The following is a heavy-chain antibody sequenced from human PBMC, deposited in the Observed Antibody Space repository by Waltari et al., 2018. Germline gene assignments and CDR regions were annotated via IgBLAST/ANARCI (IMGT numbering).Heavy chain of an antibody. CDR3: ARTGEGPVVVVAATSHAFDI. CDR2: IYYSGST. Sequence: QVQLQESGPGLVKPSETLSLTCTVSGGSISSHYWSWIRQPPGTGLEWIGYIYYSGSTNYNPSLKSRVTISVDTSKNQFSLKLSSVTAADTAVYYCARTGEGPVVVVAATSHAFDIWGQGTMVTVSS. D-gene: IGHD2-15*01. V-gene: IGHV4-59*11. J-gene: IGHJ3*02. CDR1: GGSISSHY.